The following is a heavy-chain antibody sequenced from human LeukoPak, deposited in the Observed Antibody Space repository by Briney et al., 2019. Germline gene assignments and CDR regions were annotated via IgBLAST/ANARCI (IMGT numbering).Heavy chain of an antibody. CDR3: TKLKGWYGEGFFDY. D-gene: IGHD6-19*01. V-gene: IGHV3-53*01. J-gene: IGHJ4*02. Sequence: GGALSLSFAASGFPVSSNYMSWVRPPAGKGGEWVSVLYSGGATFYASCVKGGVTISRENAKKTLYLQMNDLRADDTAVYYCTKLKGWYGEGFFDYWGQGTLVTVSS. CDR2: LYSGGAT. CDR1: GFPVSSNY.